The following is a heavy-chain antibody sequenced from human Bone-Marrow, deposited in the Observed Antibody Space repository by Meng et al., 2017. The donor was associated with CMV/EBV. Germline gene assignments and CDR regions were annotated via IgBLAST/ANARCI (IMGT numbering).Heavy chain of an antibody. D-gene: IGHD4-17*01. CDR3: ARHKYGVEYFLDY. J-gene: IGHJ4*02. CDR2: ISYDGSTK. CDR1: GFIFGDHA. Sequence: GESLKTSCSASGFIFGDHAMHWVRQAPGKGLEWVAVISYDGSTKFFADSVKGRFTIYRDNYRDTLFLQMNSLTTEDTGLYYCARHKYGVEYFLDYWGQVTRVTVSS. V-gene: IGHV3-30*01.